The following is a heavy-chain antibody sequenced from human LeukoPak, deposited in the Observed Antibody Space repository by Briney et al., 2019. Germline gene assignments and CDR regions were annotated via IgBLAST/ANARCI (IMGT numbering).Heavy chain of an antibody. J-gene: IGHJ5*02. V-gene: IGHV1-18*01. CDR2: ISAYNGNT. Sequence: PKASVKVSCKASGYTFTSYGISWVRQAPGQGLEWMGWISAYNGNTNYAQKLQGRVTMTTDTSTSTAYMELRSLRSDDTAVYYCARVRSRIAAAGTENWFDPWGQGTLVTVSS. D-gene: IGHD6-13*01. CDR1: GYTFTSYG. CDR3: ARVRSRIAAAGTENWFDP.